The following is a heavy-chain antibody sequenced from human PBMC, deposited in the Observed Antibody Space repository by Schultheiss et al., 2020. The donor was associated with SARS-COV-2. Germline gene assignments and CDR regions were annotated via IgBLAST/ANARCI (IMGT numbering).Heavy chain of an antibody. V-gene: IGHV4-61*01. D-gene: IGHD2-2*01. CDR2: IYYSGST. CDR3: AKDLIVVVPAAIDY. CDR1: GGSVSSGSYY. J-gene: IGHJ4*02. Sequence: SQTLSLTCTVSGGSVSSGSYYWSWIRQPPGKGLEWIGYIYYSGSTNYNPSLKSRVTISVDTSKNQFSLKLSSVTAEDTAVYYCAKDLIVVVPAAIDYWGQGTLVTVSS.